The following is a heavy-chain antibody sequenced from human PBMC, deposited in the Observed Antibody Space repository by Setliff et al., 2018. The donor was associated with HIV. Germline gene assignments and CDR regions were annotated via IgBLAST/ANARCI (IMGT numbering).Heavy chain of an antibody. CDR1: GGSISSSSYY. CDR2: VDYTGST. V-gene: IGHV4-39*07. D-gene: IGHD2-21*02. CDR3: ARQGNIVVVTSFDY. J-gene: IGHJ4*02. Sequence: SETLSLTCTVSGGSISSSSYYWSWIRQLPGKGLEWVGNVDYTGSTYYNPSLKSRVTISVDTSKNQFSLRLNSVTAADTAVYYCARQGNIVVVTSFDYWGQGTLVTVSS.